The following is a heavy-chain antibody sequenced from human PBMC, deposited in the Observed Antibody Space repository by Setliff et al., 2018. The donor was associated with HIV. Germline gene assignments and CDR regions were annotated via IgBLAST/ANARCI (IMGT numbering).Heavy chain of an antibody. Sequence: SLRLSCTSSGFNFDDYAMHWVRQAPGKGLEWVSGISWNSGSIGYADSVKGRFTISRDNAKNSLYLQMNSLRSEDTALYYCAKSPNRYSPLDWFDPWGQGTLVTVSS. D-gene: IGHD5-18*01. CDR2: ISWNSGSI. CDR3: AKSPNRYSPLDWFDP. CDR1: GFNFDDYA. J-gene: IGHJ5*02. V-gene: IGHV3-9*01.